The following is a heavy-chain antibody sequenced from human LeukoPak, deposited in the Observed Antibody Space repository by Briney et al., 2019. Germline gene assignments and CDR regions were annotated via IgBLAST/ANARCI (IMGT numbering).Heavy chain of an antibody. J-gene: IGHJ4*02. CDR1: GFTFSTYA. Sequence: PGGSLRLSCAASGFTFSTYAMHWVRQAPGKGLEYVSGISTNGGSTYYANSVKGRFTISRDNSKNTLYLQMGSLRAEDMAVYYCANGNNGDYVRLDYWGQGTLVTVSS. V-gene: IGHV3-64*01. CDR2: ISTNGGST. D-gene: IGHD4-17*01. CDR3: ANGNNGDYVRLDY.